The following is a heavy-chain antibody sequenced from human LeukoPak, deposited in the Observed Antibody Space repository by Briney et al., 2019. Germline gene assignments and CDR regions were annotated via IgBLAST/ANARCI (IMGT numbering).Heavy chain of an antibody. Sequence: PSETLSLTCAVYGGSLSGYYWSWIRQPPGKGLEWIGEISHSGSTNYNPSLKSRVTISVDTSKNQFSLKLSSVTAADTAVYYCAAQYSSYVRLDYWGQGTLVTVSS. D-gene: IGHD5-12*01. V-gene: IGHV4-34*01. J-gene: IGHJ4*02. CDR3: AAQYSSYVRLDY. CDR1: GGSLSGYY. CDR2: ISHSGST.